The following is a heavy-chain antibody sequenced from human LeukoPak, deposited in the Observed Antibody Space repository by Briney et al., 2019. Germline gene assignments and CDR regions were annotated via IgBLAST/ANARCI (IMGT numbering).Heavy chain of an antibody. J-gene: IGHJ5*02. Sequence: GGSLRLSCAASGFTFSSSWMSWVRQAPGKGLELVSAISGSGGSTYYADSVKGRFTISRDNTKNTLYLQMNSLRAEDTAVYYCAKSIAAAEPWGQGTLVTVSS. D-gene: IGHD6-13*01. V-gene: IGHV3-23*01. CDR3: AKSIAAAEP. CDR1: GFTFSSSW. CDR2: ISGSGGST.